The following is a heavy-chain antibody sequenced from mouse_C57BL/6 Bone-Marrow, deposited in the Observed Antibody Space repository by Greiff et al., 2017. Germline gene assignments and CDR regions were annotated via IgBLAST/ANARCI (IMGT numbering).Heavy chain of an antibody. Sequence: EVKLMESGGDLVKPGGSLKLSCAASGFTFSSYGMSWVRQTPDKRLEWVATISSGGSYTYYPDSVKGRFTISRDNAKNTLYLQMSSLKSEDTAMYYCATYGSSRFAYWGQGTLVTVSA. J-gene: IGHJ3*01. CDR3: ATYGSSRFAY. D-gene: IGHD1-1*01. CDR1: GFTFSSYG. V-gene: IGHV5-6*01. CDR2: ISSGGSYT.